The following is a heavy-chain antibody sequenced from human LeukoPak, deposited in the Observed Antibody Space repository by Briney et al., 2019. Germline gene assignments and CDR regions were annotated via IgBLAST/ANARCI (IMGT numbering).Heavy chain of an antibody. V-gene: IGHV4-59*08. Sequence: SETLSLTCTVSGGSINNYYGIWIRQPPGKGLEWIGYIHYSGNTNYNPSLKSRVTISLDTSKNQFSLKLRSVTAADTAVYYCARSPGGHFDYWGQGTLVTVSS. J-gene: IGHJ4*02. D-gene: IGHD6-25*01. CDR1: GGSINNYY. CDR3: ARSPGGHFDY. CDR2: IHYSGNT.